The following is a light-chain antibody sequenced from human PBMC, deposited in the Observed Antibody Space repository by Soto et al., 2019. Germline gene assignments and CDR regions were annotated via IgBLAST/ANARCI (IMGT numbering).Light chain of an antibody. CDR2: AAS. V-gene: IGKV3-20*01. Sequence: EIVLTQSPGTLSLSPGERATLSCRASQSVNTNYLAWYQQKPGQAPRLVIYAASSRATGIPDRFSGSGSGTDFTLTISRLEPEDFAVYYCQQYAGSQLTFGGGIKVDIK. CDR3: QQYAGSQLT. CDR1: QSVNTNY. J-gene: IGKJ4*01.